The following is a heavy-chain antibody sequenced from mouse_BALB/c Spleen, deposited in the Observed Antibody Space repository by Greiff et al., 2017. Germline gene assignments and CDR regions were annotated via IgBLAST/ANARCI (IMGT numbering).Heavy chain of an antibody. D-gene: IGHD2-14*01. CDR3: ARKNYRYGYAMDY. V-gene: IGHV2-2*02. J-gene: IGHJ4*01. CDR2: IWSGGST. Sequence: VKLQESGPGLVQPSQSLSITCTVSGFSLTSYGVHWVRQSPGKGLEWLGVIWSGGSTDYNAAFISRLSISKDNSKSQVFFKMNSLQANDTAIYYCARKNYRYGYAMDYWGQGTSVTVSS. CDR1: GFSLTSYG.